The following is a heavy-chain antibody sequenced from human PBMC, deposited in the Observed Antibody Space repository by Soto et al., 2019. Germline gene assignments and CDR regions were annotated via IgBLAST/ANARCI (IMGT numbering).Heavy chain of an antibody. CDR2: IYSGGST. Sequence: EVQLVESGGGLIQPGGSLRLSCAASGFTVSSNYMSWVRQAPGKGLEWVSVIYSGGSTYYADSVKGRFTISRDNSKNTLYLQMNSLRADDTAVYYCARDLDDLAGYYYGMDVWGQGTTVTVSS. CDR3: ARDLDDLAGYYYGMDV. V-gene: IGHV3-53*01. J-gene: IGHJ6*02. D-gene: IGHD1-1*01. CDR1: GFTVSSNY.